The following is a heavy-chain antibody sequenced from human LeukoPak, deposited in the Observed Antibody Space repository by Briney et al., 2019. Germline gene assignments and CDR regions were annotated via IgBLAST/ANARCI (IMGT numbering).Heavy chain of an antibody. CDR2: IIPIFGTT. J-gene: IGHJ6*03. CDR3: ARDLRYSSGWSASGMDG. CDR1: GGTFSSYA. Sequence: SVKVSCKASGGTFSSYAISWVRQAPGHGLEGMGGIIPIFGTTNYAQTFQDRVTITADKSTSTAYMELSSLRSEDTAVYYCARDLRYSSGWSASGMDGWGKGTTVTISS. V-gene: IGHV1-69*06. D-gene: IGHD6-19*01.